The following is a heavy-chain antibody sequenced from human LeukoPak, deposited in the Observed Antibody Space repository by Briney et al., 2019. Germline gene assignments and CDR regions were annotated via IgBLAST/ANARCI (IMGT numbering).Heavy chain of an antibody. CDR2: ISWNSGSI. V-gene: IGHV3-9*01. Sequence: GGSLRLSCAASGFTFDDYAMHWVRQAPGKGLEWVSGISWNSGSIGYADSVKGRFTISRDNAKNSLYLQMNSLRAEDTALYYRAKDLFYGDYYYYGMDVWGQGTTVTVSS. CDR3: AKDLFYGDYYYYGMDV. D-gene: IGHD4-17*01. J-gene: IGHJ6*02. CDR1: GFTFDDYA.